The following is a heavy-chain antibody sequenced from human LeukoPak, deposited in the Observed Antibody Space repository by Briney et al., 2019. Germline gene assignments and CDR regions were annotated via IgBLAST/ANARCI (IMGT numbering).Heavy chain of an antibody. J-gene: IGHJ5*02. V-gene: IGHV3-30*02. Sequence: TGGSLRLSCAASGFTFSSYGMHWVRQAPGKGLEWVAFIRYDGSNKYYADSVKGRFTISRDNSKNTLYLHVNSLRPEDTAVYYCARGIGDYYASWFDPWGQGTLVTVSS. CDR3: ARGIGDYYASWFDP. D-gene: IGHD3-10*01. CDR1: GFTFSSYG. CDR2: IRYDGSNK.